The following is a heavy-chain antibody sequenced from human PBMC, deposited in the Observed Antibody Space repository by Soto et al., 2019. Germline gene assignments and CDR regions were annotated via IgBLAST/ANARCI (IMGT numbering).Heavy chain of an antibody. V-gene: IGHV1-69*06. D-gene: IGHD6-25*01. J-gene: IGHJ4*02. CDR3: ARGFYRSAHNDDY. CDR1: GDTFSTYA. Sequence: QVQLVQSGAEVKKPGSSLKVSCTASGDTFSTYAISWVRQPPGQGLEWMGGIIPMFGTANYAPKFQDRLTITADKSTSTAYMELRSLRSEDTAVYYCARGFYRSAHNDDYWGQGTLVTVSS. CDR2: IIPMFGTA.